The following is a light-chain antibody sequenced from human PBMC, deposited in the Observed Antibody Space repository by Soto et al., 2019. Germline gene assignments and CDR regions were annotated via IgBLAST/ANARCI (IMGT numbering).Light chain of an antibody. V-gene: IGKV3-15*01. CDR1: QSVSST. Sequence: EIVMTQSPATLSVSPGERATISCRASQSVSSTLAWYQQKPGQAPRLLIYATSTLHSGIPARFSGSGSGTDFTLTISSLQPEDVASYYCQQYYRAPYTFGQGTKLEIK. CDR2: ATS. J-gene: IGKJ2*01. CDR3: QQYYRAPYT.